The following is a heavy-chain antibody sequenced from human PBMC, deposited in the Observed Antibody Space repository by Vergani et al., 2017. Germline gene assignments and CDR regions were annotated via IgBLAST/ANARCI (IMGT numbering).Heavy chain of an antibody. V-gene: IGHV1-18*01. CDR2: ISAYNGNT. J-gene: IGHJ4*02. Sequence: QVQLVQSGAEVKKPGASVKVSCKASGYTFTSYGISWVRQAPGQGLEWMGWISAYNGNTNYAQKFQGRVTMTRNTSISTAYMELSSLRSEDTAVYYCTRDPGYSSPTVPVFDYWGQGTLVTVSS. CDR1: GYTFTSYG. CDR3: TRDPGYSSPTVPVFDY. D-gene: IGHD6-13*01.